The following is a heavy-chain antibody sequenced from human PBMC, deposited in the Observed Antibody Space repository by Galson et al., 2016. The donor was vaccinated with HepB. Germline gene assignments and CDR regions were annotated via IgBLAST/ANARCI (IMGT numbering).Heavy chain of an antibody. CDR3: ARRQFSSGYDFQYFYYMDV. CDR2: INHSRST. Sequence: ETLSLTCAVYGGSFSGYYWNWIRQPPGKGLEWIGEINHSRSTSYNPSLKSRVTMSVDMSKNHFSLRLSSVTAADPAVYYCARRQFSSGYDFQYFYYMDVWGKGTTVIVSS. V-gene: IGHV4-34*01. D-gene: IGHD3-22*01. CDR1: GGSFSGYY. J-gene: IGHJ6*03.